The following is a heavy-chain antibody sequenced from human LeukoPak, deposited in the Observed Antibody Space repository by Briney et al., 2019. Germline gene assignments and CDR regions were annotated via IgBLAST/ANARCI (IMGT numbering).Heavy chain of an antibody. CDR3: AKDPNPDIVLMVYSH. CDR1: GSTFNNYA. CDR2: ISGSGDIT. V-gene: IGHV3-23*01. D-gene: IGHD2-8*01. Sequence: GGSLRLSCAASGSTFNNYAMSWVRQAPGKGLEWVSAISGSGDITYSADSVKGRFTISRDNSKNTLYLQMNSLRAEDTAVYYCAKDPNPDIVLMVYSHWGQGTLVTVSS. J-gene: IGHJ4*02.